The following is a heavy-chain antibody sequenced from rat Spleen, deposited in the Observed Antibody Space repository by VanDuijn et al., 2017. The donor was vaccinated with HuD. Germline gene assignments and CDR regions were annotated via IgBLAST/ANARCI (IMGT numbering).Heavy chain of an antibody. CDR3: ARTIANWEEDWYFDF. V-gene: IGHV5-46*01. J-gene: IGHJ1*01. CDR2: ISSCGGGT. CDR1: GFTFSSFP. Sequence: EVQLVESGGGLVQPGRSLKLSCAASGFTFSSFPMAWVRQAPKKGLEWVASISSCGGGTYYPDSVKGRFTSSRDNAKSTLYLQMDSLRSEDTASYYCARTIANWEEDWYFDFWGPGTMVTVSS. D-gene: IGHD5-1*01.